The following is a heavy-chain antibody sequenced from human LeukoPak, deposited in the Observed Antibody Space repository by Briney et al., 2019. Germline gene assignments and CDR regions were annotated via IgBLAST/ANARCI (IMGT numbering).Heavy chain of an antibody. CDR1: GYSVSGKY. V-gene: IGHV3-53*01. J-gene: IGHJ4*02. CDR3: AKVGDIVVVPAADFDY. D-gene: IGHD2-2*01. Sequence: GSLRLSCAASGYSVSGKYMGWVRQAPGKGLEWVSVIYIGGSTFYIDSVKGRFTISRDDSKNTLYLQMNSLRAEDTAVYYCAKVGDIVVVPAADFDYWGQGTLVTVSS. CDR2: IYIGGST.